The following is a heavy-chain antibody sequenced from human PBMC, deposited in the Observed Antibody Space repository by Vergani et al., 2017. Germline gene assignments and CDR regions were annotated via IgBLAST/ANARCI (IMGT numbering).Heavy chain of an antibody. CDR1: GGSISSGGYY. Sequence: QVQLQESGPGLVKPSQTLSLTCTVSGGSISSGGYYWSWIRQHPGKGLEWIGYTYYSGSTYYNPSLKSRVTISVDTPKNQFSLKLSSVTAADTAVYYCARDGCSGGSCYAGGAFDIWGQGTMVTVSS. CDR3: ARDGCSGGSCYAGGAFDI. CDR2: TYYSGST. J-gene: IGHJ3*02. V-gene: IGHV4-31*03. D-gene: IGHD2-15*01.